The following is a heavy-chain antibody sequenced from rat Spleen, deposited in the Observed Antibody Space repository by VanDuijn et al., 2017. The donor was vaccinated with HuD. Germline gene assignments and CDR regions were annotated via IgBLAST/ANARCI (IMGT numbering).Heavy chain of an antibody. CDR2: ISYDGSTT. J-gene: IGHJ2*01. Sequence: EVQLVESGGGLVQPGRSMKLSCAASGFTFSHYDMAWVRQAPKKGLEWVASISYDGSTTDYRDSVKGRFTLSRDNAKSTLYLQMDSLRSEDTATYYCARSVFDYWGQGVMVTVSS. CDR3: ARSVFDY. CDR1: GFTFSHYD. V-gene: IGHV5-7*01.